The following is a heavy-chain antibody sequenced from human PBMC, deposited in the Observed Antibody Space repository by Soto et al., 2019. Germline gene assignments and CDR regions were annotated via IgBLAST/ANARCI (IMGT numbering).Heavy chain of an antibody. CDR2: ISYDGSNK. CDR1: GFTFSRYA. Sequence: GGSLRLSCAASGFTFSRYAMHWVRQAPGKGLEWVAVISYDGSNKYYGDSVKDRFTISTEDCENKLDLQINSLRAEDNALYYCAKRLRPVYYFYGMDVWGQGTTVTVSS. J-gene: IGHJ6*02. D-gene: IGHD2-15*01. CDR3: AKRLRPVYYFYGMDV. V-gene: IGHV3-30-3*02.